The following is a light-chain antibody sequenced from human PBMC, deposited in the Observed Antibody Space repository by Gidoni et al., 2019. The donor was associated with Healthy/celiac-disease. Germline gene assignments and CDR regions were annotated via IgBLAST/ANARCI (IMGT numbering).Light chain of an antibody. Sequence: SYVLTQPPPLSVAPGQTARITCGGNNIGRKSVHWYQQKPGQAPVLVVYDDSDRPSGIPERFSGSNSGNTATLTVSRVEAGDEADYYCQVWDSSSDHYVFGTGTKVTVL. CDR1: NIGRKS. CDR2: DDS. V-gene: IGLV3-21*02. CDR3: QVWDSSSDHYV. J-gene: IGLJ1*01.